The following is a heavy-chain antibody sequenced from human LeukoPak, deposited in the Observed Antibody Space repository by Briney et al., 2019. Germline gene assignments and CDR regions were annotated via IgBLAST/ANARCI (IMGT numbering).Heavy chain of an antibody. V-gene: IGHV3-23*01. Sequence: GGSLRLSCAASGFTFSSYALGWLRQAPAKGLEWVSGISTSGGATYYADSVEGRFTISRDNSKNTLYLHMNSLRAEDTAIYYCAKGLSSTGAFDIWGQGTMVTVSS. J-gene: IGHJ3*02. CDR2: ISTSGGAT. D-gene: IGHD6-13*01. CDR3: AKGLSSTGAFDI. CDR1: GFTFSSYA.